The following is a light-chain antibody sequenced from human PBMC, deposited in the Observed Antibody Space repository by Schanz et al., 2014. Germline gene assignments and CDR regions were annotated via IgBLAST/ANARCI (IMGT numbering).Light chain of an antibody. CDR1: QGVSGNY. CDR2: GAS. CDR3: QQYNGGT. Sequence: EIVLTQSPGTLSLSPGERAILSCRASQGVSGNYLAWYQEKPGQAPRLLISGASSRATGIPDRFSGSGSGTEFTLTISSLQSEDFAVYYCQQYNGGTFGQGTKVEIK. J-gene: IGKJ1*01. V-gene: IGKV3-20*01.